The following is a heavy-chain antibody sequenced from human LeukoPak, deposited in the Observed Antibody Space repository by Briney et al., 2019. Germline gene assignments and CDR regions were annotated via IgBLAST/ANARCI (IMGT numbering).Heavy chain of an antibody. Sequence: SETLSLTCTVSGGSISSSSYYWGWIRQPPGKGLEWIGSIYYSGSTYYNPSLKSRVTISVDTSKNQFSLKLSSVTAADTAVYYCARGDSSGYYPPAYYFDYWGQGTLVTVSS. J-gene: IGHJ4*02. CDR1: GGSISSSSYY. CDR2: IYYSGST. CDR3: ARGDSSGYYPPAYYFDY. V-gene: IGHV4-39*01. D-gene: IGHD3-22*01.